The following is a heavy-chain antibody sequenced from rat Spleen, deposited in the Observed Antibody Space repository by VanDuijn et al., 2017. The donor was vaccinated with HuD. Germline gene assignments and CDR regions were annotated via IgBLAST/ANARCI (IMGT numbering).Heavy chain of an antibody. CDR3: TSHRHYTVYIMDA. CDR2: ISTGGGNT. V-gene: IGHV5-25*01. D-gene: IGHD1-1*01. J-gene: IGHJ4*01. Sequence: EVQLVESGGGLVQPGRSMKLSCAASGFTFSNYYMAWVRQAPTKGLEWVASISTGGGNTYYRDSVKGRFTISRDNAKSTLYLQMDSLRSEDTATYHCTSHRHYTVYIMDAWGQGASVTVSS. CDR1: GFTFSNYY.